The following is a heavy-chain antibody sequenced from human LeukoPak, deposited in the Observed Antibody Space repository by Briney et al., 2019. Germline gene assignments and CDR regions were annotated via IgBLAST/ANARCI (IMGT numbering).Heavy chain of an antibody. D-gene: IGHD3-9*01. Sequence: KTSGTLSLTCAVSGGSISSSNWWSWVRQPPGKGLEWIGEIYHSGSTNYNPSLGSRVTISVDKSKNQLSLKLSSVTAADTAVYYCANRIRYFDWSPPHFHYWGQGTLVTVSS. J-gene: IGHJ4*02. CDR1: GGSISSSNW. CDR2: IYHSGST. CDR3: ANRIRYFDWSPPHFHY. V-gene: IGHV4-4*02.